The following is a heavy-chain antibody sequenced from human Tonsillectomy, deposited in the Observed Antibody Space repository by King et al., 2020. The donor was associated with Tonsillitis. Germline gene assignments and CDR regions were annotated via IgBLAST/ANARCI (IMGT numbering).Heavy chain of an antibody. CDR3: ARETVTTSGVLFDY. D-gene: IGHD4-17*01. Sequence: LQLQESGPGLVKPSETLSLSCIVSGGSISSTGYYWGWIRQPPGKGLEWVGSIDYSGTTYYNPSLKSRVTMSVDTARNHFSLNLSSVTAADTAVYYCARETVTTSGVLFDYWGQGTLVTVSS. V-gene: IGHV4-39*02. CDR1: GGSISSTGYY. CDR2: IDYSGTT. J-gene: IGHJ4*02.